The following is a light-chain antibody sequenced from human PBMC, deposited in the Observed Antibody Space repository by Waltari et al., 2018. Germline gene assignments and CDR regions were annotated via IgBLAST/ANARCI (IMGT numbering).Light chain of an antibody. CDR1: QSLVHSDGNTH. Sequence: DVVMTQSPLSLPVTPGQAVSISCKSSQSLVHSDGNTHLNWFQQRPGQSPRRLIYRVSNRDSGVPDRFSGSGSGTDFPLKISRVEAEDVGVYYCMQGTHWPYTFGQGTKLDIK. J-gene: IGKJ2*01. CDR2: RVS. CDR3: MQGTHWPYT. V-gene: IGKV2-30*02.